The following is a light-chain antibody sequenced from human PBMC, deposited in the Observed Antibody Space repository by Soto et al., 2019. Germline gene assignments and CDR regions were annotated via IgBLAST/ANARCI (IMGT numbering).Light chain of an antibody. CDR3: QLRSNSPPFS. CDR1: QSVSSY. J-gene: IGKJ3*01. V-gene: IGKV3-11*01. CDR2: DAS. Sequence: EIVLTQSPATLSLSPGERATLSCRASQSVSSYLAWYQQKPGQAPRLLIYDASNRATGIPARFSGSASGTPFTLTIRSLGTEDCAVYYSQLRSNSPPFSFGPGT.